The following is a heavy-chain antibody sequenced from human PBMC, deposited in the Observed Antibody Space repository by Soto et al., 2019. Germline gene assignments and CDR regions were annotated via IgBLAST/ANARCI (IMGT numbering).Heavy chain of an antibody. CDR1: CYSVTTDG. Sequence: SVKVSCKASCYSVTTDGMTWVRQPPGQGLEWMGWISTDKGNTKYAQNFQSRATLTTDTSTSTAYMELMSLRSDDTAVYYCARDRDRKLDYWGQGTLVTVSS. CDR3: ARDRDRKLDY. D-gene: IGHD2-21*02. CDR2: ISTDKGNT. J-gene: IGHJ4*02. V-gene: IGHV1-18*01.